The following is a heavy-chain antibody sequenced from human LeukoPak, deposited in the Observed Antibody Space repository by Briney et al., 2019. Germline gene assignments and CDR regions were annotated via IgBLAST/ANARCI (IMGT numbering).Heavy chain of an antibody. J-gene: IGHJ4*02. Sequence: TGGSLRLSCAASGFTFSSYWMSWVRQAPGKGLEWVANIKQDGSEKYYVDSVKGRFTISRDNAKNSLYLQMNSLRAEDAAVYYRARETTTVTTTFDYWGQGTLVTVSS. D-gene: IGHD4-17*01. V-gene: IGHV3-7*01. CDR3: ARETTTVTTTFDY. CDR2: IKQDGSEK. CDR1: GFTFSSYW.